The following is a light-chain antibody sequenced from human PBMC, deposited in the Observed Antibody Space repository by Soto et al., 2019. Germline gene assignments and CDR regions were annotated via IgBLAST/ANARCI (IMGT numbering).Light chain of an antibody. V-gene: IGLV4-69*01. CDR1: SGHRSYA. J-gene: IGLJ2*01. Sequence: QSVLTQSPSASASLGGSVKLTCSLSSGHRSYAIAWHQKQPGKGPRYVMDLNNDGSHSKGDGIPDRFSGSSSGAERYLIISGLQSEDEADYYCQTWGTGFQLFGGGTTLTLL. CDR2: LNNDGSH. CDR3: QTWGTGFQL.